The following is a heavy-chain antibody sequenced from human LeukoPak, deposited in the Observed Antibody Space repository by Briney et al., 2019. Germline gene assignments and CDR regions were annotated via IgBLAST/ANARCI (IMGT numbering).Heavy chain of an antibody. J-gene: IGHJ4*02. CDR3: ARGYCTNGVCFYLDY. D-gene: IGHD2-8*01. CDR1: GFTFRNFW. CDR2: INTDGTDT. Sequence: GGSLRLSCAASGFTFRNFWMHWVRQVPGTGLVWVSRINTDGTDTDYADSVKGRFTISRDHASNTLYLQMNSLRDEDAAVYYCARGYCTNGVCFYLDYWGQGTLVTVSS. V-gene: IGHV3-74*01.